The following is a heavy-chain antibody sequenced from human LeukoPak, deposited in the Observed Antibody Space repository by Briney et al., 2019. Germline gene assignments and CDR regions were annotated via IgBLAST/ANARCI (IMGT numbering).Heavy chain of an antibody. CDR1: GFTFSGSA. V-gene: IGHV3-73*01. Sequence: QPGGSLRLSCAASGFTFSGSAMHWVRQASGKGLEWVGRIRSKANSYATAYAASVKGRFTISRDDSKNTAYLQMNSLKTEDTAVYYCTRHPHDHYYDSREFDYWGQGTLVTVSS. CDR2: IRSKANSYAT. CDR3: TRHPHDHYYDSREFDY. D-gene: IGHD3-22*01. J-gene: IGHJ4*02.